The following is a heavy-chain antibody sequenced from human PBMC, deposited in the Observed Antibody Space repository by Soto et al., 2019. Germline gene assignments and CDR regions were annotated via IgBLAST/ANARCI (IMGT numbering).Heavy chain of an antibody. CDR2: IIPMFGTP. CDR1: AGTFSSYS. J-gene: IGHJ6*02. V-gene: IGHV1-69*06. Sequence: QVQLVQSGAEVRKPGSSVKVSCKASAGTFSSYSISWVRQAPGQGLEWMGGIIPMFGTPNYAQKFQGRVTITADKSTRTAYMEVRSLRSEDTAAYYCARSVLEWLSSNYYYYGMDVWGQGTTVTVSS. CDR3: ARSVLEWLSSNYYYYGMDV. D-gene: IGHD3-3*01.